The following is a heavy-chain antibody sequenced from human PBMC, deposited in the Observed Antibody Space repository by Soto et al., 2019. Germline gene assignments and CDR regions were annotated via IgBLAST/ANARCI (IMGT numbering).Heavy chain of an antibody. CDR3: ARAWTATAGWANWFDL. Sequence: QVQLQESGPGLVEPSQTLSLTCTVSGGSISGGGYYWSWIRQHPGKGLEWIGYIYYSGTTYYNPSFNSRPTISVDTSTTQFSLNLSSVTAADTAVYYCARAWTATAGWANWFDLWGQGTLVTVSS. CDR1: GGSISGGGYY. J-gene: IGHJ5*02. V-gene: IGHV4-31*03. D-gene: IGHD6-13*01. CDR2: IYYSGTT.